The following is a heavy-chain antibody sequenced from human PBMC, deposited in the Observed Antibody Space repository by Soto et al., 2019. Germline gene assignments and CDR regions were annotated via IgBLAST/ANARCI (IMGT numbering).Heavy chain of an antibody. CDR1: GYTFTSYG. Sequence: ASVKVSCKASGYTFTSYGSSWVRQAPGQGLEWMGWISAYNGNTNYAQKLQGRVTMTTDTSTSTAYMELRSLRSDDPATYYCARMCDRWEHYYYYGMDVWGQGTTVTVSS. CDR3: ARMCDRWEHYYYYGMDV. V-gene: IGHV1-18*01. J-gene: IGHJ6*02. D-gene: IGHD1-26*01. CDR2: ISAYNGNT.